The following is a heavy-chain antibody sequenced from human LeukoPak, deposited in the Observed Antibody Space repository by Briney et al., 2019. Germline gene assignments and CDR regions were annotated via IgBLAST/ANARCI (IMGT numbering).Heavy chain of an antibody. Sequence: SETLSLTCAVYGGSFSGYYWSWIRQPPGKGLEWIGEINHSGSTNYNPSLKSRVTISVDTSKNQFSLKLSSVTAADTAVYYCARDMGIHITMVFGFDPWGQGTLVTVSS. J-gene: IGHJ5*02. CDR3: ARDMGIHITMVFGFDP. CDR2: INHSGST. V-gene: IGHV4-34*01. D-gene: IGHD3-10*01. CDR1: GGSFSGYY.